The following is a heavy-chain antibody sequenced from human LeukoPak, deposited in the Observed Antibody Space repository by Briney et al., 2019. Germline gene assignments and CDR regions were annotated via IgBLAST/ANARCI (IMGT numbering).Heavy chain of an antibody. J-gene: IGHJ4*02. CDR1: GLTFSSHW. D-gene: IGHD1-14*01. V-gene: IGHV3-74*01. CDR3: ATQQGGNRAY. Sequence: GGSLRPSCAASGLTFSSHWMHWVRQAPGKGLVWVSRITNDGSSTTYADSVKGRFTISRDNAKNMLYLQVNSLRAEDTAVYYCATQQGGNRAYWGQGTLVTVSS. CDR2: ITNDGSST.